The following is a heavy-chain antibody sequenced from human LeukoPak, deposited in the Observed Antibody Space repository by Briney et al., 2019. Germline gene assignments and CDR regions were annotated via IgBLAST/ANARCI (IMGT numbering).Heavy chain of an antibody. CDR3: ALRRIFSSSPGVYYYYYMDV. CDR1: GFTFSSYA. J-gene: IGHJ6*03. D-gene: IGHD6-6*01. Sequence: QPGGSLRLSXAASGFTFSSYAMSWVGQTPGKGLEWVSAISGSGGSTYYADSVKGRFTISRDNSKNTLYLQMNSLRAEDTAVYYCALRRIFSSSPGVYYYYYMDVWGKGTTVTVSS. V-gene: IGHV3-23*01. CDR2: ISGSGGST.